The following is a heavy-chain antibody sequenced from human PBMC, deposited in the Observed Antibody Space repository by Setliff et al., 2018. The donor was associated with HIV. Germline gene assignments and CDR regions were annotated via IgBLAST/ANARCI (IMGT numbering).Heavy chain of an antibody. V-gene: IGHV4-34*01. CDR1: GGSVSGYY. D-gene: IGHD1-7*01. CDR3: ARDRSNWNYGKNYMDV. Sequence: PSETLSLTCAVYGGSVSGYYWSWIRQPPGKGLEWIGEIDHSGSTNYNPSLKSRVTISVGTSKNQFSLKLSSVTAADTAVYYCARDRSNWNYGKNYMDVWGKGTTVTVSS. J-gene: IGHJ6*03. CDR2: IDHSGST.